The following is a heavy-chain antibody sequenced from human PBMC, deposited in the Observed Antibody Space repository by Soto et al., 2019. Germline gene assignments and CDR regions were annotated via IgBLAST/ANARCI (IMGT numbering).Heavy chain of an antibody. Sequence: SETLSLTCAVYGGSFSGYYWSWIRQPPGKGLEWIGEINHSGSTNYNPSLKSRVTISVDTSKNQFSLKLSSVTAADTAVYYCARGRRDYGDYERYFDYWGQGTLVTVSS. D-gene: IGHD4-17*01. V-gene: IGHV4-34*01. J-gene: IGHJ4*02. CDR2: INHSGST. CDR1: GGSFSGYY. CDR3: ARGRRDYGDYERYFDY.